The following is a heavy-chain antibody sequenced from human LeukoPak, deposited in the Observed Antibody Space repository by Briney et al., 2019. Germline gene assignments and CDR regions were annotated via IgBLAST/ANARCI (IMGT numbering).Heavy chain of an antibody. CDR2: VYASGYS. D-gene: IGHD3-22*01. CDR1: GGSFCDYH. J-gene: IGHJ4*02. Sequence: SETLSLTCTVSGGSFCDYHWSWIRQPAGKRLEWIGCVYASGYSNYNPSLGSRVTMSLDTSKKQLSLRLSSVTAADTAVYYCARDGLYSNGYSYFDYWGQGTLVTVSP. CDR3: ARDGLYSNGYSYFDY. V-gene: IGHV4-4*07.